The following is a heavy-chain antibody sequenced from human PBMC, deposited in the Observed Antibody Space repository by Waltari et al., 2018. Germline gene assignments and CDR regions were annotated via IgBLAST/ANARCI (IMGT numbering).Heavy chain of an antibody. D-gene: IGHD5-12*01. CDR3: ARDGYGYFDY. CDR1: GFTVSSNY. J-gene: IGHJ4*02. Sequence: EVQLVESGGGLIQPGGSLRLSCAASGFTVSSNYMRWVRQGQGKGVELFSVSDSAGSTYYADSVKSRFTISRDKSKNTLYLQMTSLRAEDTAVYYCARDGYGYFDYWGQGTLVTVSS. CDR2: SDSAGST. V-gene: IGHV3-53*01.